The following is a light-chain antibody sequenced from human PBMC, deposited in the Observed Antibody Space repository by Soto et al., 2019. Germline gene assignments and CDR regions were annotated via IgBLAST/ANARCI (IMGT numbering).Light chain of an antibody. V-gene: IGKV3-20*01. Sequence: EIVLTQSPGTLSLSPGERATLSCRASQSVSSSYLAWYQQKPGQAPRLLISGASNSATGIPDRFSGSGSGTDFTLTISRLEPEDFAVYYCQQYDYLITFGQGTRLEIK. J-gene: IGKJ5*01. CDR2: GAS. CDR3: QQYDYLIT. CDR1: QSVSSSY.